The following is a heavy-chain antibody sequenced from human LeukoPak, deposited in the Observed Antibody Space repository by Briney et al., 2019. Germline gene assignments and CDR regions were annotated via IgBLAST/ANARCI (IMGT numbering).Heavy chain of an antibody. V-gene: IGHV4-30-4*01. CDR1: GDSISSSDSY. Sequence: SETLSLTCTVSGDSISSSDSYWSWIRQPPGKGLEWIGFIYHGGNAYYNPSLKSRVTISVDTSKNQFSLKLSSVTAADTAVYYCASCRAHWFDPWGQGALVTVSS. J-gene: IGHJ5*02. CDR3: ASCRAHWFDP. CDR2: IYHGGNA.